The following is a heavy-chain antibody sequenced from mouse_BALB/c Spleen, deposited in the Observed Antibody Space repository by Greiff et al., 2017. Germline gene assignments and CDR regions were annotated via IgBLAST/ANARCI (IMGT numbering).Heavy chain of an antibody. CDR3: AREVRRGYAMDY. CDR2: ISYSGST. Sequence: EVQLQESGPGLVKPSQSLSLTCTVTGYSITSDYAWNWIRQFPGNKLEWMGYISYSGSTSYNPSLKSRISITRDTSKNQFFLQLNSVTTEDTATYYCAREVRRGYAMDYWGQGTSVTVSS. CDR1: GYSITSDYA. V-gene: IGHV3-2*02. D-gene: IGHD2-14*01. J-gene: IGHJ4*01.